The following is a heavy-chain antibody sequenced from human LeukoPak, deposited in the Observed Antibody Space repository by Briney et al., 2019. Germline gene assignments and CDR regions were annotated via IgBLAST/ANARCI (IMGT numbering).Heavy chain of an antibody. V-gene: IGHV3-7*03. CDR2: IKQDGSEK. D-gene: IGHD2-2*01. CDR1: GGSITSNH. CDR3: ARGDQVSAAPLPYYYYYGMDV. Sequence: ETLSLTCTVSGGSITSNHWSWVRQAPGKGLEWVANIKQDGSEKYYVDSVKGRFTISRDNAKNSLYLQMNSLRAEDTAVYYCARGDQVSAAPLPYYYYYGMDVWDQGTTVTVSS. J-gene: IGHJ6*02.